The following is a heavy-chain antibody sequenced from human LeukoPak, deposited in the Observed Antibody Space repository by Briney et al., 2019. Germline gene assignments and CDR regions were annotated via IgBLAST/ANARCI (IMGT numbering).Heavy chain of an antibody. CDR3: ARAHYGDYAFDY. D-gene: IGHD4-17*01. CDR1: GGSISSYY. J-gene: IGHJ4*02. Sequence: SETLSLTCTVSGGSISSYYWSWIRQPPGKGLEWIGYIYYSGSTNYNPSLKSRVTTSVDTSKNQFSLKLSSVTAAGTAVYYCARAHYGDYAFDYWGQGTLVTVSS. V-gene: IGHV4-59*01. CDR2: IYYSGST.